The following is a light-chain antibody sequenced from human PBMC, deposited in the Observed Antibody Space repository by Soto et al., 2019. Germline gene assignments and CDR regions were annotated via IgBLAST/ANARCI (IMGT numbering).Light chain of an antibody. V-gene: IGKV1-39*01. CDR3: QQSYRTPLT. CDR1: QSISSY. Sequence: DIQMTQSPSSVSASVGDRVTITCRTSQSISSYLNWYQQKPGKAPKLLIYAASSLQSGVPSRFSGSGSGTDFTLTISSLQPEDFATYYCQQSYRTPLTFGGGTKGEIK. J-gene: IGKJ4*01. CDR2: AAS.